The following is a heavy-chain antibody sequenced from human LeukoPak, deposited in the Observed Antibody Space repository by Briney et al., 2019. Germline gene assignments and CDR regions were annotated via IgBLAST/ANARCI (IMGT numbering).Heavy chain of an antibody. Sequence: GGSLRLSCAASGFTFSSYWMSWVRQAPGKGLEWVANIKQDGSEKYYVDSVKGRFTISRDNAKNSLYLQMNSLRAEDTAVYYCARDIVVVVAATPRIYYYYGMDVWGQGTTVTVSS. CDR2: IKQDGSEK. V-gene: IGHV3-7*01. CDR3: ARDIVVVVAATPRIYYYYGMDV. J-gene: IGHJ6*02. D-gene: IGHD2-15*01. CDR1: GFTFSSYW.